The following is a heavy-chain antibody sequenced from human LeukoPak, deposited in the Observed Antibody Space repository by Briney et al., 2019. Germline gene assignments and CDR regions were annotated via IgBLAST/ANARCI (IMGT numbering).Heavy chain of an antibody. J-gene: IGHJ6*03. Sequence: SETLSLTCTVSGGSISSYYWGWIRQPPGKGLEWIGTLYYSGSTYYNPSLKSRVTISVDTSKNQFSVKLSSVTAADTAVYYCARTKYSSGWYYYYYYMDVWGKGTTVTISS. D-gene: IGHD6-19*01. CDR3: ARTKYSSGWYYYYYYMDV. V-gene: IGHV4-59*01. CDR1: GGSISSYY. CDR2: LYYSGST.